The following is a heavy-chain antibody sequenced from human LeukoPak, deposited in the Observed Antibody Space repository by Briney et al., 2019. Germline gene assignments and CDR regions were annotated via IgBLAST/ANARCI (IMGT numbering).Heavy chain of an antibody. CDR1: GGSISSYY. CDR3: ARDLYYDSSGSIDY. D-gene: IGHD3-22*01. V-gene: IGHV4-59*12. CDR2: IYYSGST. J-gene: IGHJ4*02. Sequence: SETLSLTCTVSGGSISSYYWSWIRQPPGKGLEWIGSIYYSGSTYYNPSLKSRVTISVDTSKNQFSLKLSSVTAADTAVYYCARDLYYDSSGSIDYWGQGTLVTVSS.